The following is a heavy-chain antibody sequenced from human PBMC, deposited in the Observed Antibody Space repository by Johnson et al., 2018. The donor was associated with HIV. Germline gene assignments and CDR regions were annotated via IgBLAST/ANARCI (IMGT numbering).Heavy chain of an antibody. J-gene: IGHJ3*02. Sequence: VQLVESGGGLIQPGGSLRLSCAASGFTVSSNYMSWVRQAPGKGLEWVSVIYSGGSTYYADSVKGRFTISRDNSKNTLYLQMNSLRAEDTAVYYCARGTSDDTVAAYAFDIWGQGTMVTFSS. V-gene: IGHV3-53*01. D-gene: IGHD4-23*01. CDR1: GFTVSSNY. CDR2: IYSGGST. CDR3: ARGTSDDTVAAYAFDI.